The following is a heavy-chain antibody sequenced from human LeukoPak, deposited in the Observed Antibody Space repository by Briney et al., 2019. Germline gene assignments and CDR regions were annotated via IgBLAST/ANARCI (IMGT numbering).Heavy chain of an antibody. CDR3: AKSAYYYDSPGYFDY. V-gene: IGHV3-72*01. CDR1: GFTFSDHY. CDR2: TRNKANSYTT. J-gene: IGHJ4*02. D-gene: IGHD3-22*01. Sequence: GGSLRLSCAASGFTFSDHYMDWVRQAPGMGLEWVGRTRNKANSYTTEYAASVKGRFTISRDDSENSLYLQMNSLITEDTAVYYCAKSAYYYDSPGYFDYWGQGTLVTVSS.